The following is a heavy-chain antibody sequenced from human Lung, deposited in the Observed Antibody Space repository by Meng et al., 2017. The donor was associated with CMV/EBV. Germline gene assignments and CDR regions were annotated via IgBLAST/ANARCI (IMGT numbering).Heavy chain of an antibody. CDR1: GGTFNNYA. CDR3: AREPDAIRTFDY. V-gene: IGHV1-69*05. CDR2: IIPISGTT. J-gene: IGHJ4*02. D-gene: IGHD2-2*02. Sequence: SXXVSCKASGGTFNNYAINWVRQAPGHGLEWMGGIIPISGTTNYAQKFQGRVTITTDESTSTGYMELSSLKSEDTAVYYCAREPDAIRTFDYWGQGTLVTVSS.